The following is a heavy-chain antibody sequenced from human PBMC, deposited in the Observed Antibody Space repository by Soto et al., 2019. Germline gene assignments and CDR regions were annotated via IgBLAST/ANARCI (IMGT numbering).Heavy chain of an antibody. D-gene: IGHD6-13*01. V-gene: IGHV3-23*01. CDR2: INNDGGST. CDR1: GFTFISYS. Sequence: GGSLRLCCAASGFTFISYSMNWLRQAPGKGLEWVSAINNDGGSTYYAGSVKGRFTISRDNSKNTLYLQMNSLRVEDTAVYYCAKVGSSSSGNYFDYWGQGALVTVSS. CDR3: AKVGSSSSGNYFDY. J-gene: IGHJ4*02.